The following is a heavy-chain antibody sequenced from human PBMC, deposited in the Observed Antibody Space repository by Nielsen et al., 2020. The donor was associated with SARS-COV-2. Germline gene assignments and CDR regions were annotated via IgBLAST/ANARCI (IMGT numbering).Heavy chain of an antibody. CDR3: ATGSSYSGTYHY. D-gene: IGHD1-26*01. CDR2: INPNSGGT. V-gene: IGHV1-2*06. CDR1: GYTFTGYY. J-gene: IGHJ4*02. Sequence: ASVKVSCKASGYTFTGYYMHWVRQAPGQGLEWMGRINPNSGGTNYAQKFQGRVTMTRDTSISTAYMEVSRLRSDDTAVYYCATGSSYSGTYHYWGQGTLVTVSS.